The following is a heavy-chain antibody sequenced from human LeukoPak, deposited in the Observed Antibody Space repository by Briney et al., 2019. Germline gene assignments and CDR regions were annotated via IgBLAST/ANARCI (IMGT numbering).Heavy chain of an antibody. CDR3: ARDVRVVRYYDILTGYCDY. D-gene: IGHD3-9*01. V-gene: IGHV3-30-3*01. CDR2: ISYDGSNK. Sequence: GGSLRPSCAASGFTFSSYAMHWVRQAPGKGLEWVAVISYDGSNKYYADSVKGRFTISRDNSKNTLYLQMNSLRAEDTAVYYCARDVRVVRYYDILTGYCDYWGQGTLVTVSS. J-gene: IGHJ4*02. CDR1: GFTFSSYA.